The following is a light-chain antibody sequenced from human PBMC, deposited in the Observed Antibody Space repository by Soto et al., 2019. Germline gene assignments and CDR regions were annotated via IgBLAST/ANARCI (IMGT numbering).Light chain of an antibody. J-gene: IGLJ7*01. V-gene: IGLV1-40*01. CDR1: SSNIGPTYD. CDR2: ANT. Sequence: QSVLTQPPSVSGAPGQRVTIACTGSSSNIGPTYDVHWYQQLPGTAPKLLIYANTNRPSGVPDRFSGSKSGTSASLAITGRQAEDEADYFCQSYDSSLSGYVFGTGTQLTVL. CDR3: QSYDSSLSGYV.